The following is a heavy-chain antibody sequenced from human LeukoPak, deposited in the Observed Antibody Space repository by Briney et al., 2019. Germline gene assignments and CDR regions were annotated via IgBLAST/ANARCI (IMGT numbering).Heavy chain of an antibody. V-gene: IGHV3-23*01. D-gene: IGHD5-12*01. CDR3: ARHGRGNNSRDYFDY. CDR1: GFTFSNYA. CDR2: IIGGSGRT. Sequence: GGSLRLSCAASGFTFSNYAMSWVRQAPGKGLEWVSTIIGGSGRTYYTDSVKGRFTISRDHSENTLYLQMNGLRAEDTAVYHCARHGRGNNSRDYFDYWGQGTLVTVSS. J-gene: IGHJ4*02.